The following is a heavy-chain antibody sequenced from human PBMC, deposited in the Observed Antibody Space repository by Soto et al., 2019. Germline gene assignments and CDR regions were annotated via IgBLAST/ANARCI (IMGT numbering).Heavy chain of an antibody. V-gene: IGHV3-30*18. CDR2: IAYDGSNK. J-gene: IGHJ5*02. D-gene: IGHD5-18*01. Sequence: PESSLRLSCAASGFTFSSYGMHWVRQAPGTGLEGVSVIAYDGSNKYYADYVKVRFTISRDNSKNTLYLQMNGLRAEDTAVYYCAQRGYGRYNWVDXRGQGTLATVSX. CDR1: GFTFSSYG. CDR3: AQRGYGRYNWVDX.